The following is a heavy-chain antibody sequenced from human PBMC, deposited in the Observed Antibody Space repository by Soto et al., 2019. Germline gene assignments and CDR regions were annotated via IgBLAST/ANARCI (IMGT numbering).Heavy chain of an antibody. V-gene: IGHV4-39*02. CDR3: AREGSSNPGLDP. D-gene: IGHD6-6*01. CDR2: IYYSGST. Sequence: SETLSLTCTVSGGSISSSSYYWGWIRQPPGKGLEWIGSIYYSGSTYYNPSLKSRVTISVDTSKNQFSLKLSSVTAADTAVYYCAREGSSNPGLDPWGQGTLVTVSS. J-gene: IGHJ5*02. CDR1: GGSISSSSYY.